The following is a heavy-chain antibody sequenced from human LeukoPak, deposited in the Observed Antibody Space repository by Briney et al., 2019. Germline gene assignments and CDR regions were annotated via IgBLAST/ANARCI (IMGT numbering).Heavy chain of an antibody. V-gene: IGHV3-30*03. CDR1: GFTFSSYG. Sequence: PGRSLTLSCAASGFTFSSYGMHWVRQAPGKGLEWVAVISYDGSNKYYADSVKGRFTISRDNSKNTLYLQMNSLRAEDTAVYYCARDRAVITINMQLGYWGQGTLVTVSS. CDR3: ARDRAVITINMQLGY. J-gene: IGHJ4*02. D-gene: IGHD3-22*01. CDR2: ISYDGSNK.